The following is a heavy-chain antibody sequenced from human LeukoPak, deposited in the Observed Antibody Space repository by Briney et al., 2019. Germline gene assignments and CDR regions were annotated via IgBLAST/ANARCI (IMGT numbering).Heavy chain of an antibody. Sequence: GGSLRLSCAASGFTFSSYEMNWVRQAPGKGLEWVSSISSSSSYIYYADSVKGRFTISRDNAKNSLYLQMNSLRAEDTALYYCARGSQYYYYYLDVWGKGTTVTVSS. J-gene: IGHJ6*03. CDR1: GFTFSSYE. CDR2: ISSSSSYI. D-gene: IGHD1-26*01. V-gene: IGHV3-21*04. CDR3: ARGSQYYYYYLDV.